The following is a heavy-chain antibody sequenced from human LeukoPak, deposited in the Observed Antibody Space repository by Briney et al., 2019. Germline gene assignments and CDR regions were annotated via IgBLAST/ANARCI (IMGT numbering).Heavy chain of an antibody. J-gene: IGHJ4*02. CDR2: ISGSGGST. CDR3: AKGVGIAAAGDYFDY. D-gene: IGHD6-13*01. Sequence: SGGSLRLSCAASGFTFSSYAMSWVRQAPGKGLERVSAISGSGGSTYYADSVKGRFTISRDNSKNTLYLQMNSLRAEDTAVYYCAKGVGIAAAGDYFDYWGQGTLVTVSS. V-gene: IGHV3-23*01. CDR1: GFTFSSYA.